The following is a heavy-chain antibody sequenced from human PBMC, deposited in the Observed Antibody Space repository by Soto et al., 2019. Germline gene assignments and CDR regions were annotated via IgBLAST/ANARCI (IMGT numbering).Heavy chain of an antibody. V-gene: IGHV4-31*03. CDR3: ASGVGTIWESFQH. D-gene: IGHD3-3*01. Sequence: QVQLQESGPGLVKPSQTLSLTCTVSGGFISSGGSYWSWIRQHPGQGLEWIGYIYYSGGTYYNPSMKSRLTISVDTYNNQFSLKLSSVTAADTAVYYCASGVGTIWESFQHWGQGTLVTVSS. CDR2: IYYSGGT. CDR1: GGFISSGGSY. J-gene: IGHJ1*01.